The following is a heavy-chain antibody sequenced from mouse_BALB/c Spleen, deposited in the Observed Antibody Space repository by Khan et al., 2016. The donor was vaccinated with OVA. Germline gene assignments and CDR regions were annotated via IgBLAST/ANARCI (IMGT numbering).Heavy chain of an antibody. CDR1: GYTFSNYV. CDR2: INPYNAGT. V-gene: IGHV1S136*01. Sequence: VQLQQSGPELVEPGASVKMSCKASGYTFSNYVIHWMKQKPGRGLEWIAYINPYNAGTRYNEKFKGKATLTSDLSSTTAYMELNSLTSEDSAVYYCAREASSWDFSFPYWGQGTLVTVSA. J-gene: IGHJ3*01. CDR3: AREASSWDFSFPY. D-gene: IGHD4-1*01.